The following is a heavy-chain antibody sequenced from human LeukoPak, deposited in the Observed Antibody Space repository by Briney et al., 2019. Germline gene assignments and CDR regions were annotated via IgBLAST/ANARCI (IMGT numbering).Heavy chain of an antibody. D-gene: IGHD3-10*01. V-gene: IGHV3-23*01. Sequence: GGSLRLSCAASGFTFNNFGMTWVRQRQGKGLDWVSAITGSGLHTYYADSVKGRFTIFRDTSESTLFLQMNDLRAEDTAIYYCAKGRRGLDSWGQGTLVTVSS. CDR3: AKGRRGLDS. CDR2: ITGSGLHT. J-gene: IGHJ4*02. CDR1: GFTFNNFG.